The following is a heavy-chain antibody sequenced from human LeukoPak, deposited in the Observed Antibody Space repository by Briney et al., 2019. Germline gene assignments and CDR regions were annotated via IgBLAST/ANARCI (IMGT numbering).Heavy chain of an antibody. CDR1: GFTFSNYG. J-gene: IGHJ4*02. Sequence: GGSLRPSCAASGFTFSNYGMHWVRQAPGKGLEWVAFIRYDGSNKYYADSVKGRFTISRDNSKNTLFLQMNSLRAEDTAIYYCARDPRPGYSGGWYYFDYWGQGTLVTVSS. CDR2: IRYDGSNK. V-gene: IGHV3-30*02. D-gene: IGHD6-19*01. CDR3: ARDPRPGYSGGWYYFDY.